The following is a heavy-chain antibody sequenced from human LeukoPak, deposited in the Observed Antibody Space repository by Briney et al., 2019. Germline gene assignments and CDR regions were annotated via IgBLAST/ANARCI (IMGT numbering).Heavy chain of an antibody. Sequence: QSGGSLRLSCVASGINFNNYGMHWVRQAPGKGLEWVAFIRNDGSDKKYADSVKGRFTISRDNSKNTLQLQMNSLRAEDTAMYYCAKSDSSSGLWSGPWGQGTLVTVSS. CDR1: GINFNNYG. D-gene: IGHD3-3*01. CDR3: AKSDSSSGLWSGP. V-gene: IGHV3-30*02. CDR2: IRNDGSDK. J-gene: IGHJ5*02.